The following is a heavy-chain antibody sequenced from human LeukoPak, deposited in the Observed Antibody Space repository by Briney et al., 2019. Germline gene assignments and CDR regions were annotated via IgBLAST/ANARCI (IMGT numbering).Heavy chain of an antibody. CDR1: GGSISSGSYY. D-gene: IGHD3-9*01. CDR3: ARDALTGSPNWFDP. Sequence: PSETLSLTCTVSGGSISSGSYYWSWIRQPAGKGLEWIGRIHNSGSTYYNPSLKSRVTMSIDTSNNQFFLKLNSVTAADTAVYHCARDALTGSPNWFDPWGQGILVTVSS. J-gene: IGHJ5*02. CDR2: IHNSGST. V-gene: IGHV4-61*02.